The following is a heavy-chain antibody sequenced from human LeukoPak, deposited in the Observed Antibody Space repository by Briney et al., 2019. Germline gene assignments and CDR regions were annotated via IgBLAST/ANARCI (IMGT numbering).Heavy chain of an antibody. CDR1: GGSISNYY. Sequence: SETLSLTCTVSGGSISNYYWSWIRQPRGKGLGWVGYIYYSGSTNYNPSLKSRVTISVDTSQNNLSLKVSSVTAADTAVYYCARGSIAAAEGSHWFDPWGQGTLVTVSS. CDR2: IYYSGST. CDR3: ARGSIAAAEGSHWFDP. J-gene: IGHJ5*02. D-gene: IGHD6-13*01. V-gene: IGHV4-59*01.